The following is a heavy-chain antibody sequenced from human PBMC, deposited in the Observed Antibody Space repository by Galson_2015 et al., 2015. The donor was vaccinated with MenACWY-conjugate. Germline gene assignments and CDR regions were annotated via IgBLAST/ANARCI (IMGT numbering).Heavy chain of an antibody. D-gene: IGHD6-19*01. CDR2: ISGDGGTT. V-gene: IGHV3-23*02. J-gene: IGHJ4*02. CDR3: AKGPLRYSSGWYYFDV. Sequence: SLRLSCAASEFSFSDYAMNWVRQAPGKGLEWVATISGDGGTTYYGDSVKGRCTISRDNRKDTLVLQMNSLRGEDTAIYYCAKGPLRYSSGWYYFDVWGQGTLVTVSS. CDR1: EFSFSDYA.